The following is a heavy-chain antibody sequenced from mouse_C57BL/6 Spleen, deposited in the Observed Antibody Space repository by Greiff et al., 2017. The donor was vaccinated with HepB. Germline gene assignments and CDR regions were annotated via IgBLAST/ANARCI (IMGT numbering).Heavy chain of an antibody. V-gene: IGHV2-2*01. CDR2: IWSGGST. CDR1: GFSLTSYG. Sequence: QVQLKESGPGLVQPSQSLSITCTVSGFSLTSYGVHWVRQSPGKGLEWLGVIWSGGSTDYNAAFISRLSISKDNSKSQVFFKMNSLQADDTAIYYCARKSVSEGFAYWGQGTLVTVSA. J-gene: IGHJ3*01. CDR3: ARKSVSEGFAY.